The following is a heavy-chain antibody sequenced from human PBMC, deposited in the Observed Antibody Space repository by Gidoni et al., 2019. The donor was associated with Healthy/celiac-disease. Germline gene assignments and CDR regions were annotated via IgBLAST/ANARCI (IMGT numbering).Heavy chain of an antibody. J-gene: IGHJ4*02. V-gene: IGHV4-61*02. CDR3: ARGGGYYLDDY. CDR2: IYTSGST. D-gene: IGHD1-26*01. CDR1: GGSISSGSYY. Sequence: QVQLQESGPGLVKPSQTLSLTCTVSGGSISSGSYYWSWIRQPAGKGLEWIGRIYTSGSTNYNPSLKSRVTISVDTSKNQFSLKLSSVTAADTAVYYCARGGGYYLDDYWGQGTLVTVSS.